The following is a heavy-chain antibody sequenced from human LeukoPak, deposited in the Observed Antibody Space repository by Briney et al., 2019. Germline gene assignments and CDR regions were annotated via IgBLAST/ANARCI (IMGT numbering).Heavy chain of an antibody. V-gene: IGHV1-8*01. CDR3: ARGHSGWFMHYYDYMDV. J-gene: IGHJ6*03. Sequence: ASVKDSFKASGYTFTSYDFNWVRQATGQGLEWMGWMNPNCGNTGYLQKFQGRVTITSNTSISTADMELTSRRSEDTAVYYCARGHSGWFMHYYDYMDVGGKGTTVTISS. CDR1: GYTFTSYD. D-gene: IGHD6-19*01. CDR2: MNPNCGNT.